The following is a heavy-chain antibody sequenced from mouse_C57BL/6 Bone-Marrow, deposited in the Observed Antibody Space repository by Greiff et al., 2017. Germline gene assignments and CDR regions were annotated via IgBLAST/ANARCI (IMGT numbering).Heavy chain of an antibody. V-gene: IGHV5-15*01. J-gene: IGHJ4*01. CDR1: GFTFSDYG. Sequence: EVQGVESGGGLVQPGGSLKLSCAASGFTFSDYGMAWVRQAPRKGPEWVAFISNLAYSIYYADTVTGRFTISRENAKNTLYLEMSSLMSEDTAMYYCARHSTVVATSNAMDYWGQGTSVTVSS. D-gene: IGHD1-1*01. CDR3: ARHSTVVATSNAMDY. CDR2: ISNLAYSI.